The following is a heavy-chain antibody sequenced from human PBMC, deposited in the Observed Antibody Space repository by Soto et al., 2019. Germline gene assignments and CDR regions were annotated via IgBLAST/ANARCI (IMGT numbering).Heavy chain of an antibody. CDR1: GFTFSSYG. Sequence: GGSLRLSCAASGFTFSSYGMHWVRQAPGKGLEWVAVISYDGSNKYYADSVKGRFTISRDNSKNTLYLQMNSLRAEDTAVYYCATDQANIRGVMAYWGQGTLVTVSS. CDR3: ATDQANIRGVMAY. D-gene: IGHD3-10*01. J-gene: IGHJ4*02. V-gene: IGHV3-30*03. CDR2: ISYDGSNK.